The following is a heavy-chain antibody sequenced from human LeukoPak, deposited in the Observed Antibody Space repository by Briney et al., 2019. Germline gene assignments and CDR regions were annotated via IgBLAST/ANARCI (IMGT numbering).Heavy chain of an antibody. V-gene: IGHV1-18*01. CDR2: ISAYIGKT. D-gene: IGHD3-10*01. J-gene: IGHJ6*03. Sequence: ASVKVSCKASGYTFTSYGISWVRQAPGQGLEWMGWISAYIGKTNYAQNLQGRVTITADKSTSTAYMELSSLRSEDTAVYYCVYYYGPAYYYYMDVWGKGTTVTVSS. CDR1: GYTFTSYG. CDR3: VYYYGPAYYYYMDV.